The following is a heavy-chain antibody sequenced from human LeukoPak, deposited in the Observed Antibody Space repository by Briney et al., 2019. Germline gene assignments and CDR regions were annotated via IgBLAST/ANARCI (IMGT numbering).Heavy chain of an antibody. V-gene: IGHV4-34*01. CDR2: INHSGST. J-gene: IGHJ4*02. CDR3: ARAWVGAAAGTFGY. D-gene: IGHD6-13*01. CDR1: GGSFSGYY. Sequence: SETLSLTCAVYGGSFSGYYWSWIRQPPGKGLEWIGEINHSGSTNYNPSLKSRVTISVDTSKNPFSLKLSSVTAADTAVYYCARAWVGAAAGTFGYWGQGTLVTVSS.